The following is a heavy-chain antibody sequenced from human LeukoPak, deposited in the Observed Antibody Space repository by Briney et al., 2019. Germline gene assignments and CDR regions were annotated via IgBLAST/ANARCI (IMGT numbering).Heavy chain of an antibody. Sequence: SETLSLTCTVSGGSISSYYWSWIRQPAGKGLEWIGRIYTSGSTNYNPSLKSRVTMSVDTSKNQFSLKLSSVTAADTAVYYCARDAPYGHYYYGMDVWGQGTTVTVSS. J-gene: IGHJ6*02. CDR3: ARDAPYGHYYYGMDV. CDR1: GGSISSYY. D-gene: IGHD4-17*01. CDR2: IYTSGST. V-gene: IGHV4-4*07.